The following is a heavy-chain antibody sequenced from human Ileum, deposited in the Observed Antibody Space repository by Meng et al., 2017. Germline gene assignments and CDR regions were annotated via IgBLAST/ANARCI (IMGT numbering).Heavy chain of an antibody. CDR1: GFTFRSYE. CDR2: ISSSDSTI. D-gene: IGHD3-10*01. V-gene: IGHV3-48*03. Sequence: GESLKISCAASGFTFRSYEMNWVRQAPGKGLEWISYISSSDSTIYYADSVKGRFTISRDHAKNSLYLQMNSLRAEDTAVYYCAREAKYYGSGSDYWFFDLWGRGTLVTVSS. J-gene: IGHJ2*01. CDR3: AREAKYYGSGSDYWFFDL.